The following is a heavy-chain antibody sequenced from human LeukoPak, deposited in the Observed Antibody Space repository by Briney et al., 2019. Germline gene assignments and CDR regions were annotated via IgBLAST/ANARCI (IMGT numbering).Heavy chain of an antibody. CDR2: IYHSGST. CDR1: GGSISSGGYY. V-gene: IGHV4-30-2*01. Sequence: SQTLSLTCTVSGGSISSGGYYWSWIRQPPGKGLEWIGYIYHSGSTYYNPSLKSRVTISVDRSKNQFSLKLSSVTAADTAVYYCARDRLYCSSTSCYTLDYYYYMDVWGKGTTVTVSS. CDR3: ARDRLYCSSTSCYTLDYYYYMDV. D-gene: IGHD2-2*02. J-gene: IGHJ6*03.